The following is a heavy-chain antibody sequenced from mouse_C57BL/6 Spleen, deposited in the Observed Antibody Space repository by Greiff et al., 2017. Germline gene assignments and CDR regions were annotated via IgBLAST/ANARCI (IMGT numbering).Heavy chain of an antibody. Sequence: VKLQQSGAELVKPGASVKLSCKASGYTFTSYWMHWVKQRPGQGLEWIGMIHPNSGSTNYNEKIKSKATLTVDKSSSTAYMQLSSLTSEDSAVYYCAREDYGNYNYFDYWGQGTTLTVSS. V-gene: IGHV1-64*01. CDR2: IHPNSGST. CDR1: GYTFTSYW. J-gene: IGHJ2*01. CDR3: AREDYGNYNYFDY. D-gene: IGHD2-1*01.